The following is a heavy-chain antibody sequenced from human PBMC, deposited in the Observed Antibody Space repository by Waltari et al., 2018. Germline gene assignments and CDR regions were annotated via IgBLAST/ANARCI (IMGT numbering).Heavy chain of an antibody. CDR2: IKQDGTEK. J-gene: IGHJ4*02. D-gene: IGHD6-13*01. CDR1: GFTLSPST. V-gene: IGHV3-7*04. CDR3: ARDEMHRTTWYHC. Sequence: ELQLVESGGVLVQPGGSLRLSCAVSGFTLSPSTMTWVRQAPGKGLEWVANIKQDGTEKYYVDSVKGRFSISRDNGKNLLYLHMNSLRADDTAVYYCARDEMHRTTWYHCWGQGTQVTVSS.